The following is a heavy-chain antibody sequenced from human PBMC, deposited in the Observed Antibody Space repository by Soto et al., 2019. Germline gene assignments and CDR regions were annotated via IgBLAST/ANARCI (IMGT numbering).Heavy chain of an antibody. V-gene: IGHV1-3*01. D-gene: IGHD6-19*01. Sequence: QVQLVQSGAEVKKPGASVKVSCKASGYTFTTYPMHWVRQAPGQRLEWMGWINAGNGNTKYSQKFQGRVTITRDTSASTAYMELSSLRSEDTAVYYCARDLLGSGWTPFDYWGQGTLVTVSS. CDR3: ARDLLGSGWTPFDY. CDR1: GYTFTTYP. CDR2: INAGNGNT. J-gene: IGHJ4*02.